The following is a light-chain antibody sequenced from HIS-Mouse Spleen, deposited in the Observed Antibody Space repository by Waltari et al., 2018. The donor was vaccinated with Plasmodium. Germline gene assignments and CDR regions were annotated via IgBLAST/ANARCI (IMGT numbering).Light chain of an antibody. J-gene: IGLJ2*01. CDR1: SGHSSYA. CDR3: QTWGTGMGV. Sequence: QLVLTQSPSASASLGASVKLTCTLSSGHSSYAIAWPQQQPEKGPRYLMKLNSDGSHSKGDGIPDPFSGSSSGAERYLTISSLQSEDEADYYCQTWGTGMGVFGGGTKLTVL. V-gene: IGLV4-69*02. CDR2: LNSDGSH.